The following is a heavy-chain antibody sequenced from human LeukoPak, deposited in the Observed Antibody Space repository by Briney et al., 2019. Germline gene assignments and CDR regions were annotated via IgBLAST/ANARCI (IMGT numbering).Heavy chain of an antibody. V-gene: IGHV4-30-4*01. Sequence: SQTLSLTCTVSGGSISSGDYYWSWIRQPPGKGLEWIGYIYYSGSTYYNPSLKSRVTISVDTSKNQFSLKLSSVTAADTAVYYCARGPVLRYFDWLEGDAFDIWGQGTMVTVSS. CDR3: ARGPVLRYFDWLEGDAFDI. J-gene: IGHJ3*02. CDR2: IYYSGST. D-gene: IGHD3-9*01. CDR1: GGSISSGDYY.